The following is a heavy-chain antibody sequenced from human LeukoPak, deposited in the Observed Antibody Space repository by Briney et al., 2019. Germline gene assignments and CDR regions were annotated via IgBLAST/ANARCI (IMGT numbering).Heavy chain of an antibody. CDR3: ARRSPSSDIVVVPAAIRSTNWFDP. Sequence: SETLSLTCAVYGGSFSGYYWSWTRQPPGKGLEWIGEINHSGSTNYNPSLKSRATISVDTSKNQFSRKLSSVTAADTAVYYCARRSPSSDIVVVPAAIRSTNWFDPWGQGTLGTVSS. J-gene: IGHJ5*02. D-gene: IGHD2-2*02. CDR1: GGSFSGYY. V-gene: IGHV4-34*01. CDR2: INHSGST.